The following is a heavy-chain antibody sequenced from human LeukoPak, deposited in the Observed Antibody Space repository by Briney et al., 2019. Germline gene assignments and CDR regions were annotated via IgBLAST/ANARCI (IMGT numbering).Heavy chain of an antibody. V-gene: IGHV4-59*01. J-gene: IGHJ4*02. CDR3: ARTPNRGGFDS. Sequence: SETLSLTCTVSGGSISDYYWSWIRQPPGKGLEHIGYIYYSGSTNYNPSLRSRVTISVDTSKNQFSLKLSSVTAADTAVYYCARTPNRGGFDSWGQGTLVTVSS. CDR2: IYYSGST. CDR1: GGSISDYY. D-gene: IGHD3-10*01.